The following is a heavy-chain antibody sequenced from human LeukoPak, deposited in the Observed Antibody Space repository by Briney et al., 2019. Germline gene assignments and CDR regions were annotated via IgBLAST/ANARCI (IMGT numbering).Heavy chain of an antibody. D-gene: IGHD5-24*01. V-gene: IGHV1-3*01. J-gene: IGHJ4*02. Sequence: ASVKVSCKPSGYTFTNYPIHWVRQAPGQGLEWMGWINAGDGNTKNSQKFQGRVTMTRDTSTSTVYMELSSLRSEDTAVYYCARDPGSHGYNDYWGQGTLVTVSS. CDR3: ARDPGSHGYNDY. CDR1: GYTFTNYP. CDR2: INAGDGNT.